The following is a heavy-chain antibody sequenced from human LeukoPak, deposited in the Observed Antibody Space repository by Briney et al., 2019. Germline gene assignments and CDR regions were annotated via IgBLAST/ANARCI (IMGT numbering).Heavy chain of an antibody. D-gene: IGHD3-22*01. CDR1: GFTFNNYA. Sequence: GGSLRLSCAASGFTFNNYAMTWVRQAPGKGLEWVAVISYDGSNKKYADSVKGRFTISRDNSKNTLYLQMNSLRVEDTAVYYCARDYDSSGYSDYWGQGTLVTVSS. J-gene: IGHJ4*02. CDR3: ARDYDSSGYSDY. V-gene: IGHV3-30-3*01. CDR2: ISYDGSNK.